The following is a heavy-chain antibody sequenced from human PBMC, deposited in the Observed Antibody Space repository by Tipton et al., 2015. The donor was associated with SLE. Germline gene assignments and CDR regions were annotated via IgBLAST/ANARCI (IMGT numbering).Heavy chain of an antibody. V-gene: IGHV4-31*03. CDR3: ARVPRTFYYDYSGHFDY. CDR2: IYYTMSA. CDR1: GSSISSADYY. J-gene: IGHJ4*02. D-gene: IGHD3-22*01. Sequence: TLSLTCTVSGSSISSADYYWCWIRQHPGNGLEWIGYIYYTMSAYYNPSLKSRVIISLDTSKNHFSLKLSSVTAADTAVYYCARVPRTFYYDYSGHFDYWGPGTLVTVSS.